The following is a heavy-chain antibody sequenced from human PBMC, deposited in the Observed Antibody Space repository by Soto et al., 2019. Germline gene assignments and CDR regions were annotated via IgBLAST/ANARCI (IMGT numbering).Heavy chain of an antibody. J-gene: IGHJ4*02. CDR2: IKQDGSEI. V-gene: IGHV3-7*04. Sequence: EVQLVESGGGLVQPGGSLRLSCAAAGFTFSTYWMSWVRQAPGRGLEWVANIKQDGSEIYYVDSVKGRFTISRDNAKNSLYLQMNSLRAEDTDVYYCARLLWWWGYWGQGTLVTVSS. CDR3: ARLLWWWGY. CDR1: GFTFSTYW. D-gene: IGHD2-21*01.